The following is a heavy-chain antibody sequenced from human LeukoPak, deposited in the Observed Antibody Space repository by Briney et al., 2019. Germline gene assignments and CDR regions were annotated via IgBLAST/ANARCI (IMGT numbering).Heavy chain of an antibody. Sequence: GGSLRLSCAASGFTFSDYWMTWVRQAPGKGLEWVANIKEDGSERYYVDSVSGRFTISRDNAENSLYLQMNSLRAEDTAVYYCARDKARDDILTGSLFDYWGRGTLVTVSS. CDR3: ARDKARDDILTGSLFDY. J-gene: IGHJ4*02. CDR1: GFTFSDYW. CDR2: IKEDGSER. D-gene: IGHD3-9*01. V-gene: IGHV3-7*01.